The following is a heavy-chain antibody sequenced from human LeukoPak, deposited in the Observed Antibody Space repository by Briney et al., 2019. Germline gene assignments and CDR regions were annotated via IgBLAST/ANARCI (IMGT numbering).Heavy chain of an antibody. Sequence: SETLSLTCTVSAGSISNYYWSWIRQPAGKGQEWIGRIYSSGSTNCSPSLKSRVTISVDKSNNQFSLKLSSVTAADTAMYYCARGLVGTTGEQNWFDPWGQGTLVTVSS. V-gene: IGHV4-4*07. D-gene: IGHD1-26*01. CDR1: AGSISNYY. CDR2: IYSSGST. J-gene: IGHJ5*02. CDR3: ARGLVGTTGEQNWFDP.